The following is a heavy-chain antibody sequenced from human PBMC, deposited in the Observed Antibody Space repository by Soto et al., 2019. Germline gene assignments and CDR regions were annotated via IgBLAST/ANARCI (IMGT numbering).Heavy chain of an antibody. Sequence: ASVKVSCXASGYTFTSYAMHWVRQAPGQRLEWVGWINAGNGNTKYSQKFQGRVTITRDTSASTAYMELSSLRSEDTAVYYCARDSMKERKQLIYWGQGTLVTVSS. D-gene: IGHD6-6*01. J-gene: IGHJ4*02. CDR1: GYTFTSYA. V-gene: IGHV1-3*01. CDR3: ARDSMKERKQLIY. CDR2: INAGNGNT.